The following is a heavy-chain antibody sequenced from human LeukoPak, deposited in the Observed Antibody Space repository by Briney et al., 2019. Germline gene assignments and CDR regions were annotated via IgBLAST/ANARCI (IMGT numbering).Heavy chain of an antibody. D-gene: IGHD6-13*01. Sequence: SETLSLTCTVSGGSIRSYYWNWIRQPPGKGLEWIGYIYDSGSTNYKPSLKSRVTISVDMSKNQLSLKVSSVTAADTAVYYCARDYAGSSSWNWFDPWGQGTLVTVSS. CDR1: GGSIRSYY. CDR3: ARDYAGSSSWNWFDP. V-gene: IGHV4-59*01. CDR2: IYDSGST. J-gene: IGHJ5*02.